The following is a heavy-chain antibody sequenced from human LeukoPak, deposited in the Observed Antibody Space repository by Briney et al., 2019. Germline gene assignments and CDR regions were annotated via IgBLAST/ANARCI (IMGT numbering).Heavy chain of an antibody. CDR2: MNPNSGNT. J-gene: IGHJ5*02. CDR1: GYTFTSYD. CDR3: ARGVGHEGWFDP. Sequence: ASVKVSCKASGYTFTSYDINWVRQATGQGLEWMGWMNPNSGNTGYAQKFQGRVTMTRNTSISTAYMELSSLRSEDTAVYYCARGVGHEGWFDPWGQASLVTVSS. V-gene: IGHV1-8*01. D-gene: IGHD1-26*01.